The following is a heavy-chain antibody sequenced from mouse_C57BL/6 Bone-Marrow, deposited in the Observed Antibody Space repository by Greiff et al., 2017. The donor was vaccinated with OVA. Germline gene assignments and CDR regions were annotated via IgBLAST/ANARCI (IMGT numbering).Heavy chain of an antibody. CDR2: INYDGSST. V-gene: IGHV5-16*01. CDR1: GFTFSSYY. Sequence: EVQVVESEGGLVQPGSSMKLSCTASGFTFSSYYMAWVRQVPEKGLEWVANINYDGSSTYYLDSLKSRFIISRDNATNILYLQMSSLKSEDTATYYWARGGCYFDYWGQGTTLTVSA. J-gene: IGHJ2*01. CDR3: ARGGCYFDY.